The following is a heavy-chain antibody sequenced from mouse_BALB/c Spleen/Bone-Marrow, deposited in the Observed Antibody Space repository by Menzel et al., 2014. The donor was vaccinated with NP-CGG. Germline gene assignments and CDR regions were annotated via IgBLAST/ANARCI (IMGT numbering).Heavy chain of an antibody. Sequence: EVQGVESGGGLVQPGGSMKLSCVAPGFTFSNYWMTWVRQSPEKGLEWVAEIRLKSNNYATHYAESVKGRFTISRDDSKSSVYLQMNNLRAEDTGIYYCTRVLRLFDYWGQGTTLTVSS. CDR3: TRVLRLFDY. V-gene: IGHV6-6*02. J-gene: IGHJ2*01. D-gene: IGHD1-2*01. CDR2: IRLKSNNYAT. CDR1: GFTFSNYW.